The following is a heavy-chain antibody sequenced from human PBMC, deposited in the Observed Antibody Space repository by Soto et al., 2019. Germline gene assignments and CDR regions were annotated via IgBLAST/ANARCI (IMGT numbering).Heavy chain of an antibody. V-gene: IGHV1-2*02. CDR1: GFTFTGYF. D-gene: IGHD3-16*01. Sequence: QVQLVQSGAEVKRPGASVKVSCKTSGFTFTGYFMHWVRQAPGHGLEWMGWINPDSGGTNYAQNFQGRVTMTRDTSITTAYMELGGLTSDDTATYYCARDIGGGEDYWGQGTLVTVSS. J-gene: IGHJ4*02. CDR3: ARDIGGGEDY. CDR2: INPDSGGT.